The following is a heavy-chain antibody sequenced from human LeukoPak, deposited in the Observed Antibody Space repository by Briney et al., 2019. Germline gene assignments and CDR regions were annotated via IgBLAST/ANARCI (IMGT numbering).Heavy chain of an antibody. V-gene: IGHV4-59*01. J-gene: IGHJ4*02. CDR1: GGSISAYY. Sequence: SETLSLTCSVSGGSISAYYWSWIRQPPGKGLEWIGYIYSTGGTNYNPSLKSRVTISLDMSKNQFYLRLSSVTAADTAVYYCARGIDYWGQGTLVTVSS. CDR2: IYSTGGT. CDR3: ARGIDY.